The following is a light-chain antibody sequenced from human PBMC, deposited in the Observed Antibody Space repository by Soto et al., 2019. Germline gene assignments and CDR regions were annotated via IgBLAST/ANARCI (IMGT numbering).Light chain of an antibody. CDR3: QLININPEP. CDR2: QAS. Sequence: IQMTQSPSTLSASVGDRVTITCRASQSISSWLAWYQQKPGKAPKLLIYQASSLESGVPSRFSGSGSGTEFTLTISSLQLEDFATDYCQLININPEPFGQGTRVEI. CDR1: QSISSW. J-gene: IGKJ1*01. V-gene: IGKV1-5*03.